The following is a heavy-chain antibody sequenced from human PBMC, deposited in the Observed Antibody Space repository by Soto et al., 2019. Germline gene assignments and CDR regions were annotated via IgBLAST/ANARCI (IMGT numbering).Heavy chain of an antibody. D-gene: IGHD6-19*01. CDR2: ISYDGSNK. CDR1: GFTFSSYG. V-gene: IGHV3-30*18. CDR3: AKGQASSGWYGAFDI. Sequence: QVQLVESGGGVVQPGRSLRLSCAASGFTFSSYGMHWVRQAPGKGLEWVAVISYDGSNKYYADSVKGRFTISRDNSKNPLYLQMNSLRAEDTAVYYCAKGQASSGWYGAFDIWGQGTMVTVSS. J-gene: IGHJ3*02.